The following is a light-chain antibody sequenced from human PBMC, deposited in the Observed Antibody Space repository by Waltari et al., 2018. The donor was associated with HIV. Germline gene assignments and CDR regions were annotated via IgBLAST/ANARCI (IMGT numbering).Light chain of an antibody. V-gene: IGKV2-28*01. CDR3: MQTLQTPT. CDR2: WGS. J-gene: IGKJ4*01. Sequence: DIVMTQSPLSLPVTPGEPASISCKSSQSLLHRNGYNYLDCYLQKPVQSPQLLFDWGSNRASGVHDRFSCSGSGTDFTLKISRVEAEDVGVYYCMQTLQTPTFGGGTKVEI. CDR1: QSLLHRNGYNY.